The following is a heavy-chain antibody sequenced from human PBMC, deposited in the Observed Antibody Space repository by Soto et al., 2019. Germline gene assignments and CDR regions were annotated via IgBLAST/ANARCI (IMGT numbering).Heavy chain of an antibody. CDR1: GYTFSNYG. V-gene: IGHV1-18*01. CDR3: ARDWYFYGSGSPNHMDV. CDR2: ISAHNGNS. D-gene: IGHD3-10*01. Sequence: QVQLVQSGDEMRKPGASVKVSCQASGYTFSNYGITWVRQAPGQGLEWMGWISAHNGNSKYAQSLQGRLTLTTDTSTSTASMELRSLRSDYTAVYYCARDWYFYGSGSPNHMDVWGKGTTVSVSS. J-gene: IGHJ6*03.